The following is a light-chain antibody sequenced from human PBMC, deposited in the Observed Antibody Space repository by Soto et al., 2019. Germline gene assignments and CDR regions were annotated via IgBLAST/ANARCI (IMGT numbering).Light chain of an antibody. CDR2: DAS. V-gene: IGKV3D-20*02. CDR1: QTFSSTY. Sequence: IVFTQSPCTLSLSPGERSSLSCRAGQTFSSTYLAWYQQRPGQAPSLLIHDASRRATGIPDRFSGSGSGTEFTLTISSLQSEDFTVYYCQQYNNWPAITFGQGTRLEI. CDR3: QQYNNWPAIT. J-gene: IGKJ5*01.